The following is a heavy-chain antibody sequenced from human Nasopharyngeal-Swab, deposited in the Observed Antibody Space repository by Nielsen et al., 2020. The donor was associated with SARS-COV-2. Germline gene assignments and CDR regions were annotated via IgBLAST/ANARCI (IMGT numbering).Heavy chain of an antibody. CDR3: ARDRPQFDVLGDY. CDR1: GFTFSSYG. D-gene: IGHD3-16*01. Sequence: GGSLRLSCAASGFTFSSYGMHWVRQAPGKGLEWVAVIWYGGSNKYYADSVKGRFTISRDNSKNTLYLQMNSLRAEDTAVYYCARDRPQFDVLGDYWGQGTLVTVSS. CDR2: IWYGGSNK. J-gene: IGHJ4*02. V-gene: IGHV3-33*01.